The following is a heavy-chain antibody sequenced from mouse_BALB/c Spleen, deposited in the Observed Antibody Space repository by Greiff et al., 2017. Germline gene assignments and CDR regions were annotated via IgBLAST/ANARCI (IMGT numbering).Heavy chain of an antibody. CDR1: GFTFSSYG. CDR3: ARATGTRDYFDY. V-gene: IGHV5-6*01. D-gene: IGHD4-1*01. J-gene: IGHJ2*01. Sequence: EVKLMESGGDLVKPGGSLKLSCAASGFTFSSYGMSWVRQTPDKRLEWVATISSGGSYTYYPDSVKGRFTISRDNAKNTLYLQMSRRKSEDTAMYYCARATGTRDYFDYWGQGTTLTVSS. CDR2: ISSGGSYT.